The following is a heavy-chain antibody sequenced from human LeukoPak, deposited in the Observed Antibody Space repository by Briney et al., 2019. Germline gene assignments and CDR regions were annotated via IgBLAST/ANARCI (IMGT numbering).Heavy chain of an antibody. Sequence: SETLSLTCTVSGGSISSSSHYWGWFRQPPGKGLEWIGYIYYSGSSFCNPSLKSRVTMSVDTSKNQFSLRLNSVTAADTAVYYCARGSPLDWYFDLWGRGTLVTVSS. V-gene: IGHV4-39*01. CDR2: IYYSGSS. J-gene: IGHJ2*01. CDR1: GGSISSSSHY. CDR3: ARGSPLDWYFDL.